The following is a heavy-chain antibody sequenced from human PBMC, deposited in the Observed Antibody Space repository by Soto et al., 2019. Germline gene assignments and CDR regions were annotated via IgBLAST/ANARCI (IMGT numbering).Heavy chain of an antibody. Sequence: SETLSLTCSVSGGSVSSGVFFWTWIRQNPGKGLEWIGSISYRGTTYSNPSLKSQVNISADTSKNQFSQKLSSVNAADSAVYYCAIGSNYGGLLYYYYYYMDVWGKGTTVTSP. V-gene: IGHV4-31*01. J-gene: IGHJ6*03. CDR3: AIGSNYGGLLYYYYYYMDV. D-gene: IGHD3-10*01. CDR1: GGSVSSGVFF. CDR2: ISYRGTT.